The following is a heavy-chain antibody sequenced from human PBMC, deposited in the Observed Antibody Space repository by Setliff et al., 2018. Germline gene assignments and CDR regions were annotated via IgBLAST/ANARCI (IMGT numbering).Heavy chain of an antibody. CDR2: IYHSGST. CDR3: AKHRSYFDY. Sequence: SETLSLTCTVSGYSISNDYFWGWIRQPPGKGREWIGSIYHSGSTSYYPSLKSRVTISVDTSKNQFSLNLSSVTAADTAVYYCAKHRSYFDYWGQGTLVTVPT. CDR1: GYSISNDYF. J-gene: IGHJ4*02. V-gene: IGHV4-38-2*02.